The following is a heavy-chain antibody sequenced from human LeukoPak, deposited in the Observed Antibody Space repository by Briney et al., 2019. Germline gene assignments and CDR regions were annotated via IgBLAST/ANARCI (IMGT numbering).Heavy chain of an antibody. CDR3: AQDRAYIQFYF. V-gene: IGHV3-48*01. D-gene: IGHD5-18*01. Sequence: GGSLRLSCAASGFTFSSYSMNWVRQAPGKGLEWVSYISSSGSTTYYADSVKGRFTISRDNSKNTVYLQVNSLRAEDTALYYCAQDRAYIQFYFWGQGTLVTVSS. CDR2: ISSSGSTT. CDR1: GFTFSSYS. J-gene: IGHJ4*02.